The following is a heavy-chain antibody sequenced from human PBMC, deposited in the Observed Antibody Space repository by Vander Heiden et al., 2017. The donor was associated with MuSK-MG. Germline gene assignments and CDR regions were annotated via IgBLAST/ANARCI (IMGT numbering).Heavy chain of an antibody. CDR2: INPNNGDT. CDR3: ARSPGDEYDFWSGAGAWYYDI. J-gene: IGHJ2*01. CDR1: GYTFTGYY. Sequence: QVQLVQSGAEVKKPGASVKVSCKASGYTFTGYYMHWVRQAPGQGLEWMGWINPNNGDTNYAQKFQGRVTMPRDTSISTAYMELSRLRSDDTAVYYCARSPGDEYDFWSGAGAWYYDIWGRGTLVTVSS. V-gene: IGHV1-2*02. D-gene: IGHD3-3*01.